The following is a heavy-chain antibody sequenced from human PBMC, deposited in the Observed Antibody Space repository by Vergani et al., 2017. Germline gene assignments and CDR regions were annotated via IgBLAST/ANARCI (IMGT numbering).Heavy chain of an antibody. CDR2: ISWNSGSI. CDR1: GFTFDDYA. V-gene: IGHV3-9*01. Sequence: EVQLVESGGGLVQPGRSLRLPCAASGFTFDDYAMHWVRQAPGKGLELVSGISWNSGSIGYAVSVKGRFTISRDNAKNSLYLQMNSLRAEDTPLYYWTSEKYYCSGGGCPAPSYWGQGGLVTVS. J-gene: IGHJ4*02. CDR3: TSEKYYCSGGGCPAPSY. D-gene: IGHD2-15*01.